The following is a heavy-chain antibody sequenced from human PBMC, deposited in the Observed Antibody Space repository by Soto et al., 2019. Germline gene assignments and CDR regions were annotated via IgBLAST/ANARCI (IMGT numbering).Heavy chain of an antibody. CDR3: ARGYRTDTAMARNYYYYGLDV. CDR2: ISAYNGNT. J-gene: IGHJ6*02. Sequence: QVQLVQSGAEVKKPGASVKVSCKASGYTFTSYGISWVRQSPGQGLEWMGWISAYNGNTNYAQKLQGRGTMTTDPSTSPAYMELRSLRSDDTAVYSCARGYRTDTAMARNYYYYGLDVWGQGTTVTVSS. V-gene: IGHV1-18*01. D-gene: IGHD5-18*01. CDR1: GYTFTSYG.